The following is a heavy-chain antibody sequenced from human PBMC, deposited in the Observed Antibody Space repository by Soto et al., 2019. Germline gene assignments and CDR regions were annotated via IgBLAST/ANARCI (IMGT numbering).Heavy chain of an antibody. D-gene: IGHD3-3*01. CDR2: TYYRSKWYN. CDR3: ARGPYYDFWSGYYTRSYYYYGMDV. J-gene: IGHJ6*02. CDR1: GDSVSSNSAA. V-gene: IGHV6-1*01. Sequence: SQTLSLTCAISGDSVSSNSAAWNWIRQSPSRGLEWLGRTYYRSKWYNDYAVSVKSRITINPDTSKNQFSLQLNSVTPEDTAVYYCARGPYYDFWSGYYTRSYYYYGMDVWGQGTTVTVSS.